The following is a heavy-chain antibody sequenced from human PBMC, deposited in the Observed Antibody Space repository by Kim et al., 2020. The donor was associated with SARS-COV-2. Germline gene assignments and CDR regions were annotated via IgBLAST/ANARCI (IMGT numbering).Heavy chain of an antibody. D-gene: IGHD3-10*01. CDR2: INTNTGNP. V-gene: IGHV7-4-1*02. Sequence: ASVKVSCKASGYTFTTYPLNWVRQAPGQGLEWMGWINTNTGNPTYVQGFTGRFVFSLDKSVRTAYLQISSLQAEDTAVYYCARDGLHDYGTDATLDHWGQGSLVTVSS. J-gene: IGHJ4*02. CDR1: GYTFTTYP. CDR3: ARDGLHDYGTDATLDH.